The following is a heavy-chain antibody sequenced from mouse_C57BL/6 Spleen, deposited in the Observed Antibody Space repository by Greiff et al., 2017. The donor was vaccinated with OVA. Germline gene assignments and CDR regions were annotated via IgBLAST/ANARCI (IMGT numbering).Heavy chain of an antibody. Sequence: DVQLVESGGGLVKPGGSLKLSCAASGFTFSDYGMHWVRQAPEKGLEWVAYISSGSSTIYYADTVKGRFTISRDNAKNTLFLQMTSLRSEDTAMYYCAKDGYPFDYWGQGTTLTVSS. J-gene: IGHJ2*01. D-gene: IGHD2-3*01. CDR1: GFTFSDYG. V-gene: IGHV5-17*01. CDR3: AKDGYPFDY. CDR2: ISSGSSTI.